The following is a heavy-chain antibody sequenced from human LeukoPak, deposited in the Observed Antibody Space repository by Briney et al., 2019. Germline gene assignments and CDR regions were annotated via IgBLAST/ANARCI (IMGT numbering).Heavy chain of an antibody. CDR3: ARHREGVLDI. Sequence: SETLSLTCTVSGGSISSYYWSWIRQPPGKGLEWIGYIYYSGSTNYNPSLRSRVTISVDTSKNQFSLSLNSVTAADTAVYYCARHREGVLDIWGQGTMVTVSS. D-gene: IGHD1-26*01. CDR1: GGSISSYY. V-gene: IGHV4-59*08. J-gene: IGHJ3*02. CDR2: IYYSGST.